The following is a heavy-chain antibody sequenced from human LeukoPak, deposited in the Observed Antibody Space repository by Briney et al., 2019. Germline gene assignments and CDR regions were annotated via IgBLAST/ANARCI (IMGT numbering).Heavy chain of an antibody. J-gene: IGHJ6*02. CDR2: ISAYNGNT. D-gene: IGHD1-14*01. V-gene: IGHV1-18*01. CDR1: GYTFTSYG. Sequence: GASVTVSCKASGYTFTSYGISWVRQAPGQGLEWMGWISAYNGNTNYAQKLQGRVTMTTDTSTSTAYMELRSLRSDDTAVYYCARLTPGDYYYYYGMDVWGQGTTVTVSS. CDR3: ARLTPGDYYYYYGMDV.